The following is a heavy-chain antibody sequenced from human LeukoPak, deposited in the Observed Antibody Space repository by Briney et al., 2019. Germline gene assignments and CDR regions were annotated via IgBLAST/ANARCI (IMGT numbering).Heavy chain of an antibody. D-gene: IGHD3-10*01. CDR1: GGSISSGSYY. J-gene: IGHJ4*02. CDR3: ARDAVYGSGSPLFDY. CDR2: IYTSGST. V-gene: IGHV4-61*02. Sequence: PSETLSLTCTVSGGSISSGSYYWSWIRQPAGKGLEWIGRIYTSGSTNYNPSLKSRVTISVDTSKNQFSLKLSSVTAADTAVYYRARDAVYGSGSPLFDYWGQGTLVTVSS.